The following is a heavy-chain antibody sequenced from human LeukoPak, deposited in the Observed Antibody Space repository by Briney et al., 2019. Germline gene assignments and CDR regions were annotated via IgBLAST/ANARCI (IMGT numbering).Heavy chain of an antibody. V-gene: IGHV4-39*01. CDR3: AKHSLCLTYYDFWSGYYSHCYMDV. J-gene: IGHJ6*03. CDR1: GGSISSSSYY. Sequence: NPSETLSLTCTVSGGSISSSSYYWGWIRQPPGKGLEWIGSIYYSGSTYYNPSLKSRVTISVDTSKNQFSLKLSSVTAADTAVYYCAKHSLCLTYYDFWSGYYSHCYMDVWRKGTTVTVSS. D-gene: IGHD3-3*01. CDR2: IYYSGST.